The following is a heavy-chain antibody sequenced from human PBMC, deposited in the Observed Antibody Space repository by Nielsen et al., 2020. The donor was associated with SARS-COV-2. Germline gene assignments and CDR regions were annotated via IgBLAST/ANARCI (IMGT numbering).Heavy chain of an antibody. V-gene: IGHV1-2*04. CDR2: INPNSGGT. CDR3: ARGGSGYGSQGLDYFDY. D-gene: IGHD5-12*01. Sequence: ASVKVSCKASGYTFTGYYMHWVRQAPGQGLEWMGWINPNSGGTNYAQKFQGWVTMTRDTSISTAYMELSRLRSDDTVVYYCARGGSGYGSQGLDYFDYWGQGTLVTVSS. CDR1: GYTFTGYY. J-gene: IGHJ4*02.